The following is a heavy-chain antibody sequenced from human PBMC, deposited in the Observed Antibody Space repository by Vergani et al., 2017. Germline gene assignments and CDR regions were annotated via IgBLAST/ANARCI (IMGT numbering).Heavy chain of an antibody. V-gene: IGHV4-39*01. CDR3: ARLYCGGDCHFDC. J-gene: IGHJ4*02. Sequence: QVQLQESGPGLVKPSETLSLTCTVSGGSISSTTYYWGWIRQPPGKGLEWIGSIYYSGSTYYNPSLKSRVTISVDTSKNQFSLKLGSVAAAETAVYYCARLYCGGDCHFDCWGQGTLVTVSS. D-gene: IGHD2-21*01. CDR2: IYYSGST. CDR1: GGSISSTTYY.